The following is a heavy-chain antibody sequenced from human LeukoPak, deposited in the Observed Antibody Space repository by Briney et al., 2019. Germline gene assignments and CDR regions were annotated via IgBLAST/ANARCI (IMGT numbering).Heavy chain of an antibody. CDR3: ATFYGDYRMDSFGY. CDR2: IYYSGST. CDR1: GGSVSSGSYY. J-gene: IGHJ4*02. Sequence: KSSETLSLTCTVSGGSVSSGSYYWSWIRQPPGKGLEWIGSIYYSGSTYYNPSLKSRVTISVDTSKNQFSLKLSSVTAADTAVYYCATFYGDYRMDSFGYWGQGTLVTVSS. V-gene: IGHV4-39*01. D-gene: IGHD4-17*01.